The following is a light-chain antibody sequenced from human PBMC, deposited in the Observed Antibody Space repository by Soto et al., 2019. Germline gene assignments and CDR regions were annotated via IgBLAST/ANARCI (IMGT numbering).Light chain of an antibody. CDR3: QKYNNWPPVT. Sequence: EIVMTQSPATLSVSPGERATLSCRASQSVSSNLAWYQQKPGQAPRLLIYGESTRATCIPARFSGSGSGTEFTLTITSLQSEDFAVYYCQKYNNWPPVTFGKGTKVEIK. J-gene: IGKJ1*01. CDR2: GES. V-gene: IGKV3-15*01. CDR1: QSVSSN.